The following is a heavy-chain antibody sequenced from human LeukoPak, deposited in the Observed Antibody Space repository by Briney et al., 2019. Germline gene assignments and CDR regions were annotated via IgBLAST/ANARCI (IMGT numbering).Heavy chain of an antibody. V-gene: IGHV1-69*13. Sequence: ASVKVSRKASGGTFSSYAISWVRQAPGQGLEWMGGIIPIFGTANYAQKFQGRVTITADESTSTAYMELSSLRSEDTAVYYCALPHSFEYAFDIWGQGTMVTVSS. CDR2: IIPIFGTA. J-gene: IGHJ3*02. D-gene: IGHD2-15*01. CDR3: ALPHSFEYAFDI. CDR1: GGTFSSYA.